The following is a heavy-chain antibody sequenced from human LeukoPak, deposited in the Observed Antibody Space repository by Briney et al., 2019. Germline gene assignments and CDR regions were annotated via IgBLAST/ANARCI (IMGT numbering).Heavy chain of an antibody. J-gene: IGHJ5*02. CDR1: GYTFTSYD. CDR3: ARGDWELLRHWFDP. CDR2: MNPNSGNT. V-gene: IGHV1-8*01. Sequence: GASVKVSCKASGYTFTSYDINWVRQATGQGLEWMGWMNPNSGNTGYAQKFQGRVTMTRDTSISTAYMELSRLRSDDTAVYYCARGDWELLRHWFDPWGQGTLVTVSS. D-gene: IGHD1-26*01.